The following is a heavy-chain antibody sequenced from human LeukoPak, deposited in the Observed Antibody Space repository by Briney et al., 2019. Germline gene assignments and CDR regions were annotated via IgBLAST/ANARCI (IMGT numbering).Heavy chain of an antibody. CDR1: GGSISSSSYF. J-gene: IGHJ4*02. Sequence: SETLSLTCAVSGGSISSSSYFWGWIRQPPGKGLDWIGSIYFSGSAYYSPSLKSRVTIFVDTSKNQFSLKLTSVTAADTAVYYCARRGVTTGSLDYWGQGTLVTVSS. CDR3: ARRGVTTGSLDY. V-gene: IGHV4-39*01. CDR2: IYFSGSA. D-gene: IGHD4-17*01.